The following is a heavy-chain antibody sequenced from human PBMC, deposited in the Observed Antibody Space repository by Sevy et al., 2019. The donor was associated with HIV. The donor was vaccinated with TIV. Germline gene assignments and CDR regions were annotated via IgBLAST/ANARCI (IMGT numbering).Heavy chain of an antibody. CDR2: ISSSGSTI. V-gene: IGHV3-11*01. CDR3: ARESHIAAAGILG. Sequence: GGSLRLSCAASGFTFSDYYMSWIRQAPGKGLEWVSYISSSGSTIYYADSVKGRFTISRDNAKNSLYLQMNSLRAEDRAVYYCARESHIAAAGILGWGQGTLVTVSS. CDR1: GFTFSDYY. D-gene: IGHD6-13*01. J-gene: IGHJ4*02.